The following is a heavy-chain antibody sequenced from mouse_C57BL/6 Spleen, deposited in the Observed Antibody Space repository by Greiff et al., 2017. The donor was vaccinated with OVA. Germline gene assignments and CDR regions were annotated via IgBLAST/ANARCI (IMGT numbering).Heavy chain of an antibody. CDR2: ISDGGSYT. CDR1: GFTFSSYA. Sequence: EVHLVESGGGLVKPGGSLKLSCAASGFTFSSYAMSWVRQTPEKRLEWVATISDGGSYTYYPDNVKGRFTISRDNAKTNLYLQMSHLKSEDTAMYYCARFHGSYWYFDVWGTGTTVTVSS. CDR3: ARFHGSYWYFDV. J-gene: IGHJ1*03. D-gene: IGHD1-1*01. V-gene: IGHV5-4*01.